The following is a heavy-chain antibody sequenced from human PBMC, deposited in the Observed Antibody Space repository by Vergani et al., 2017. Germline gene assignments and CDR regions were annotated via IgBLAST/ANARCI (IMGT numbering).Heavy chain of an antibody. J-gene: IGHJ5*02. Sequence: QVRLQESGPGLVKPSETLSLTCSVSGGSMSGYYWSWIRQPPGKELEWIGYMYHSGSTNYNPSLATRVTISGDTSKNQFSLKLNSVTAAATAVYYCGRVADFYGLGSRLLDLWGQGILVTVSS. V-gene: IGHV4-59*01. CDR1: GGSMSGYY. D-gene: IGHD3-10*01. CDR3: GRVADFYGLGSRLLDL. CDR2: MYHSGST.